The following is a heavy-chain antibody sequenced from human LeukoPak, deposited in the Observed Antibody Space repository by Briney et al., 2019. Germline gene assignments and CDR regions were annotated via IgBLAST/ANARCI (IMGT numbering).Heavy chain of an antibody. CDR2: ISSSSSYI. V-gene: IGHV3-21*01. Sequence: GGSLRLSCAASGFTFSSYSMNWVRQAPGKGLEWVSSISSSSSYIYYADSVKGRFTISRDNAKNSLYLQMNSLRAEDTAVYYCARDTLLWLGELFGWFDPWGQGTLVTVSS. J-gene: IGHJ5*02. CDR3: ARDTLLWLGELFGWFDP. D-gene: IGHD3-10*01. CDR1: GFTFSSYS.